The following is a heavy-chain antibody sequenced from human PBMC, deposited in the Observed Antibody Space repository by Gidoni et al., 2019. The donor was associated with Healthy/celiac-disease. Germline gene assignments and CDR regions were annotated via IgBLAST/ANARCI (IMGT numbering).Heavy chain of an antibody. CDR3: ARDRGHSSSSDRHPFDP. J-gene: IGHJ5*02. D-gene: IGHD6-6*01. CDR2: IYYSGST. CDR1: GGSISSYY. Sequence: QVQLQESGPGLVKPSETLSLTCTVSGGSISSYYWSWIRQPPGKGLEWIGYIYYSGSTNYNPSLKSRVTISVDTSKNQFSLKLSSVTAADTAVYYCARDRGHSSSSDRHPFDPWGQGTLVTVSS. V-gene: IGHV4-59*01.